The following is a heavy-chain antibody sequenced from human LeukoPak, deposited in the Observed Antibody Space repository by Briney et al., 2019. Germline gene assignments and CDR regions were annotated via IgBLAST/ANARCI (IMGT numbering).Heavy chain of an antibody. D-gene: IGHD1-26*01. CDR2: ISGYGTDT. CDR3: ARGERVPDI. CDR1: GFTFSDYY. J-gene: IGHJ3*02. Sequence: PGVSLRLSCAASGFTFSDYYMSWIRQAPGKGLEWVSYISGYGTDTNYVDSVRGRFTISRDNAKSSVYLQINSLRAEDTALYYCARGERVPDICGKGTMVTVLS. V-gene: IGHV3-11*05.